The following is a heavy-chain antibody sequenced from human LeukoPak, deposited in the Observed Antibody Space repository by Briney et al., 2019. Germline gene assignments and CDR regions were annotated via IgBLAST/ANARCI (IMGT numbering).Heavy chain of an antibody. D-gene: IGHD3-9*01. CDR1: GCTFTSYA. J-gene: IGHJ6*04. CDR3: ARDGTYYDILTGWARYYYYYGMDV. Sequence: ASVKVSCKASGCTFTSYAMHWVRQAPGQRLEWMGWINAGNGNTKYSQKFQGRVTITRDTSASTAYMELSSLRSEDTAVYYCARDGTYYDILTGWARYYYYYGMDVWGKGTTVTVSS. CDR2: INAGNGNT. V-gene: IGHV1-3*01.